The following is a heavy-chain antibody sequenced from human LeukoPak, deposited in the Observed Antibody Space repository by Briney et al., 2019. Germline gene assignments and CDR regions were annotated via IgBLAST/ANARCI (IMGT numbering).Heavy chain of an antibody. Sequence: ASVTVSCKASGGTFSSYAISWVRHAPGQGLEWMGGIIPIFGTANYAQKFQGRVTITADESTSTAYMELSSLRSEDTAVYYCAREGYYYGSGSYFNYWGQGTLVTVSS. V-gene: IGHV1-69*13. CDR3: AREGYYYGSGSYFNY. D-gene: IGHD3-10*01. J-gene: IGHJ4*02. CDR2: IIPIFGTA. CDR1: GGTFSSYA.